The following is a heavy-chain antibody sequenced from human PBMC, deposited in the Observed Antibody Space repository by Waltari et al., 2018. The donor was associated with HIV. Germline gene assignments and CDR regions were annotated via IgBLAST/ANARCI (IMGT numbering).Heavy chain of an antibody. D-gene: IGHD4-17*01. J-gene: IGHJ4*02. Sequence: QLQLQESGPGLVKPSETLSLTCTVSGGSISSSSYYWGWIRQPPGKGLEWIGSIYYSGSTYYNPSLKSRVTISVDTSKNQFSLKLSSVTAADTAVYYCARRGHYGPTGYWGQGTLVTVSS. CDR2: IYYSGST. CDR3: ARRGHYGPTGY. CDR1: GGSISSSSYY. V-gene: IGHV4-39*01.